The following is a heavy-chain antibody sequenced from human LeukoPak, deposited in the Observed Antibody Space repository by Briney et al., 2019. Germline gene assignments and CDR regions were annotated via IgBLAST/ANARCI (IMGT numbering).Heavy chain of an antibody. Sequence: SETLSLTCTVSGGTISSYYWSWLRQPPGKGLEWIGYIYYSGSTNYNPSLKSRVTISVDTSKNQYSLKLSSVTAADTAVYYCARENYWGMFDYWGQGTLVTVSS. CDR2: IYYSGST. V-gene: IGHV4-59*01. CDR3: ARENYWGMFDY. D-gene: IGHD1-7*01. J-gene: IGHJ4*02. CDR1: GGTISSYY.